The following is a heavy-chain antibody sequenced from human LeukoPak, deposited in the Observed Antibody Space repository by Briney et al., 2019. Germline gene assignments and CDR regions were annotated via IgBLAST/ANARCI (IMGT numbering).Heavy chain of an antibody. Sequence: SETLSLTCNVSGGSISGYFWSWIRQPPGKGLEWIGYIYYSGSTNYNASLKSRLTMSVDTSKNQFSLKLNSMTAADTAIYYCARVGSHHSSSWRGAFDIWGQGTMVTVSS. CDR1: GGSISGYF. D-gene: IGHD6-13*01. CDR3: ARVGSHHSSSWRGAFDI. J-gene: IGHJ3*02. V-gene: IGHV4-59*01. CDR2: IYYSGST.